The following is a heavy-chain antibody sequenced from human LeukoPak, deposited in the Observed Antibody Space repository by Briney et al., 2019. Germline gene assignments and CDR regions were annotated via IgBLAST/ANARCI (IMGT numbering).Heavy chain of an antibody. CDR1: GFTFSSYA. CDR3: ARVDSFGTQYGMDV. D-gene: IGHD5-18*01. CDR2: ISGSGGST. Sequence: PGGSLRLSCAASGFTFSSYAMSWVRQAPGKGLEWVSAISGSGGSTYYADSVKGRFTISRDNAKNSLYLQMNSLRAEDTAVYYCARVDSFGTQYGMDVWGQGTTVTVSS. J-gene: IGHJ6*02. V-gene: IGHV3-23*01.